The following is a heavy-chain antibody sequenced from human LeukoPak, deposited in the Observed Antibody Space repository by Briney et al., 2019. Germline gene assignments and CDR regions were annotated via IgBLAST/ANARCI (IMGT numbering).Heavy chain of an antibody. V-gene: IGHV3-30*02. CDR2: IRYDGSNK. CDR3: AKARHRMDIYFDY. Sequence: GGSLRLSCAASGFTFSSYGMHWVRQAPGKGLEWVAFIRYDGSNKYYADSVKGRFTISRDNSKNTLYLQMNSLRAEDTAVYYCAKARHRMDIYFDYWGQGTLVTVSS. D-gene: IGHD1-14*01. CDR1: GFTFSSYG. J-gene: IGHJ4*02.